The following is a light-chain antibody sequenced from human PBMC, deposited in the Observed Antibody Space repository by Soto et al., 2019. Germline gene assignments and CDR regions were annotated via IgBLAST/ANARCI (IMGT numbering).Light chain of an antibody. CDR2: EGT. V-gene: IGLV2-23*01. J-gene: IGLJ1*01. CDR1: SSDVGSYDL. Sequence: QSVLTQPASVSGSPGQSITISCTGTSSDVGSYDLVSWYQHHPGKVPKLVVYEGTKRPSGVSDRFSGSKSGTAASLTISGLQAEDEADYYCYSYAGDSLYVFGTGTKVTVL. CDR3: YSYAGDSLYV.